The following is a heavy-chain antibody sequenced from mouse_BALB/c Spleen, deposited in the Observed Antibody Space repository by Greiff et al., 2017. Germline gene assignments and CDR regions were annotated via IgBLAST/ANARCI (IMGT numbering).Heavy chain of an antibody. CDR2: IWAGGST. CDR1: GFSLTSYG. J-gene: IGHJ3*01. CDR3: ARDRGNSAWFAY. D-gene: IGHD2-1*01. Sequence: VMLVESGPGLVAPSQSLSITCTVSGFSLTSYGVHWVRQPPGKGLEWLGVIWAGGSTNYNSALMSRLSISKDNSKSQVFLKMNSLQTDDTAMYYCARDRGNSAWFAYWGQGTLVTVSA. V-gene: IGHV2-9*02.